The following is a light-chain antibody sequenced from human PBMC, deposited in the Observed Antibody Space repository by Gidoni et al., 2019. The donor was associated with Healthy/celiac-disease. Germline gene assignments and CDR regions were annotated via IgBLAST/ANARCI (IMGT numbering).Light chain of an antibody. Sequence: DIVMTQFPLSLPVTPGEPASISCRSSQSRLHSNGYNYLDWYLQKPGQSPQHLIYFVANRASGVPDRFSCSGSGTDFTLKISKVEAEDVGVDYCMQALQTPRTFGPGTKVDIK. J-gene: IGKJ3*01. CDR1: QSRLHSNGYNY. CDR2: FVA. CDR3: MQALQTPRT. V-gene: IGKV2-28*01.